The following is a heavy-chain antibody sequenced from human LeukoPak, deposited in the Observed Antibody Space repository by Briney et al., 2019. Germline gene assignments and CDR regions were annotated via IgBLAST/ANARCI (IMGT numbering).Heavy chain of an antibody. Sequence: GGSLRLSCAAYGFTFSSYSMNWVRQAPGKGLEWVSSISSSSSYIYYADSVKGRFTISRDNAKNSLYLQMSSLRAEDTAVYYCAGSGYRVYDAFDIWGQGTMVTVSS. J-gene: IGHJ3*02. CDR1: GFTFSSYS. D-gene: IGHD3-3*01. CDR3: AGSGYRVYDAFDI. V-gene: IGHV3-21*01. CDR2: ISSSSSYI.